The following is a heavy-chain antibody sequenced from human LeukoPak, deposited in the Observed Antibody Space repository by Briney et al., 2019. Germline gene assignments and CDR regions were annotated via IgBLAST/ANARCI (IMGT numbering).Heavy chain of an antibody. CDR3: ARTRDGYNFGPFDC. Sequence: GGSLRLYCAASGFTFSSYWMSWVRQALGKGQEWVSLISGNSSHTYNADSVKGRFTISRDNAKNSLYLEMNSLRVEDTAVYYCARTRDGYNFGPFDCWGQGTLVTVSS. D-gene: IGHD5-24*01. J-gene: IGHJ4*02. CDR1: GFTFSSYW. CDR2: ISGNSSHT. V-gene: IGHV3-21*01.